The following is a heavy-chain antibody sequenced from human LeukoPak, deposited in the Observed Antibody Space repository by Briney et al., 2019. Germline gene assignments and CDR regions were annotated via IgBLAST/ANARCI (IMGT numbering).Heavy chain of an antibody. V-gene: IGHV3-74*01. CDR1: GFTFSSYW. CDR2: IDRDGSST. CDR3: ARDLEDSSPFGAFDM. J-gene: IGHJ3*02. D-gene: IGHD3-22*01. Sequence: GGSLRLSCAASGFTFSSYWMHWVRQAPGKGLVWVSRIDRDGSSTNHADSVKGRFTISRDNSKNTLYLQMNSLRAEDTAVYYCARDLEDSSPFGAFDMWGQGTMVTVSS.